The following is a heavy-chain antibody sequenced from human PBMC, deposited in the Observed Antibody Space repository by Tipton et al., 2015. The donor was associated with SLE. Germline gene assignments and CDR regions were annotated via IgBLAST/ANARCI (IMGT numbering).Heavy chain of an antibody. Sequence: SLRLSCAASGFTFSNYALTWVRQAPGKGLGWVSAISSNSGTTAYADPVNGRFTISRDNSKNTLFLQMTGLGAEDTAIYFCAKVFKGRTLGFCAGGNCFFDFWGQGTLVTVSS. CDR3: AKVFKGRTLGFCAGGNCFFDF. D-gene: IGHD2-15*01. J-gene: IGHJ4*02. CDR1: GFTFSNYA. CDR2: ISSNSGTT. V-gene: IGHV3-23*01.